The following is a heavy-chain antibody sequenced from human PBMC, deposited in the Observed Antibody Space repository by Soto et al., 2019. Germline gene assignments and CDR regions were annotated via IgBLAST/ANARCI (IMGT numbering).Heavy chain of an antibody. Sequence: SETLSLTCTVSCGSISSGDYYWSWIRQPPGKGLEWIGYIYYSGSTYYNPSLKSRVTISVDTSKNQFSLKLSSVTAADTAVYYCARGSTLRDIVVVPAAINGLGYNWFDPWGQGTLVTVSS. J-gene: IGHJ5*02. V-gene: IGHV4-30-4*01. CDR2: IYYSGST. CDR1: CGSISSGDYY. CDR3: ARGSTLRDIVVVPAAINGLGYNWFDP. D-gene: IGHD2-2*02.